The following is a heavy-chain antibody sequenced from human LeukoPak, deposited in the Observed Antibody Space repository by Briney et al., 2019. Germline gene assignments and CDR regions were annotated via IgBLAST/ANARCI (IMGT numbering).Heavy chain of an antibody. J-gene: IGHJ3*02. D-gene: IGHD2-2*01. CDR3: ARALEEDIVVVPAAKPTSHDAFDI. CDR1: GGTFSSYA. Sequence: ASVKVSCKPSGGTFSSYAISWVRQAPGQGREWMGGIIPIFGTANYAQKFQGRVTITTDESTSTAYMELSSLRSEDTAVYYCARALEEDIVVVPAAKPTSHDAFDIWGQGTMVTVSS. V-gene: IGHV1-69*05. CDR2: IIPIFGTA.